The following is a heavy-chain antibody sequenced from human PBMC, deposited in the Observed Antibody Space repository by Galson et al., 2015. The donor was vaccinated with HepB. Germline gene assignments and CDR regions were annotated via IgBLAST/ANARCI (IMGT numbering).Heavy chain of an antibody. Sequence: SLRLSCAASGFTFSSYDMNWVHQAPGKGLEWVSSITSGSSTYYGDSVKGRFTISRDNAKNSVYLQMDSLRAEDTAVYYCAGVDYDYNKYRDYWGRGTLVTVSS. V-gene: IGHV3-69-1*01. CDR2: ITSGSST. CDR1: GFTFSSYD. CDR3: AGVDYDYNKYRDY. J-gene: IGHJ4*02. D-gene: IGHD4-11*01.